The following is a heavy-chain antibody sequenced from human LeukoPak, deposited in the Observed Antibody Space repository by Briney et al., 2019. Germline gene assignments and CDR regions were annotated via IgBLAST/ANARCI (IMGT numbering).Heavy chain of an antibody. D-gene: IGHD6-13*01. Sequence: ASVKVSCKASGYTFTSYDINWVRQATGQGLEWMGWMNPNSGNTGYAQKFQGRVTMTRNTPISTAYMELSSLRSEDTAVYYCAIATQQHGGWFDPWGQGTLVTVSS. CDR2: MNPNSGNT. J-gene: IGHJ5*02. CDR3: AIATQQHGGWFDP. V-gene: IGHV1-8*01. CDR1: GYTFTSYD.